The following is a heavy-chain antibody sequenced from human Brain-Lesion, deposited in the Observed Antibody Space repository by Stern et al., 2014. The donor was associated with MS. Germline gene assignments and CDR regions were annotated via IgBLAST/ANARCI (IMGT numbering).Heavy chain of an antibody. Sequence: DQLVESGGGVVQPGRPLRLSCVASGFTFGSCAMHWARQAPGQGLGWAAGGQYDGSNKYYADSVKGRFTISRDNSQNPLYMQMSSLRPEDTAVYYCAKDRQYLTYFFDHWGQGSLVTVSS. CDR3: AKDRQYLTYFFDH. D-gene: IGHD2/OR15-2a*01. V-gene: IGHV3-30*18. CDR2: GQYDGSNK. J-gene: IGHJ5*02. CDR1: GFTFGSCA.